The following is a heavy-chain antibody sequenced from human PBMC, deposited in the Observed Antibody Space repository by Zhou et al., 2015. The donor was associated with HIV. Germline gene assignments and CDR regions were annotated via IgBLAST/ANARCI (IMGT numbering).Heavy chain of an antibody. CDR2: IIPIFGTA. J-gene: IGHJ6*03. Sequence: QVQLVQSGAEVKKPGSSVKVSCKASGGTFSSYAISWVRQAPGQGLEWMGGIIPIFGTANYAQKFQGRVTITADESTSTAYMELSSLRSEDTAVYYCARVAVQGVEVLRYYYYYMDVWGKGTTVTVSS. D-gene: IGHD3-10*01. V-gene: IGHV1-69*01. CDR1: GGTFSSYA. CDR3: ARVAVQGVEVLRYYYYYMDV.